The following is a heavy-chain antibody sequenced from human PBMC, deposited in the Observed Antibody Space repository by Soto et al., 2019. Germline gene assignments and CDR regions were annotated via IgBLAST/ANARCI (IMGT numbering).Heavy chain of an antibody. CDR3: ARDIFWSGYHWWYYGMDV. CDR1: GGTFSSYA. Sequence: VASVKVSCKASGGTFSSYAISWVRQAPGQGLEWMGGIIPIFGTANYAQKFQGRVTITADESTSTAYMELSSLRSEDTAVYYCARDIFWSGYHWWYYGMDVWGQGPTVTVSS. J-gene: IGHJ6*02. V-gene: IGHV1-69*13. CDR2: IIPIFGTA. D-gene: IGHD3-3*01.